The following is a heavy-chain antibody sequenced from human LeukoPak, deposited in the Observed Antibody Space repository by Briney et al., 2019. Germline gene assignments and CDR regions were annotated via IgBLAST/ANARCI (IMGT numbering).Heavy chain of an antibody. D-gene: IGHD1-26*01. J-gene: IGHJ4*02. CDR1: GYTFTSYD. CDR2: MNPNSGNT. CDR3: ARGRYSGSYSDY. V-gene: IGHV1-8*01. Sequence: GPVKVSCKASGYTFTSYDINWVRQPTGQGLEWMGWMNPNSGNTGYAQKFQGRVTMTRNTSISTAYMELSSLRSEDTAVYYCARGRYSGSYSDYWGQGTLVTVSS.